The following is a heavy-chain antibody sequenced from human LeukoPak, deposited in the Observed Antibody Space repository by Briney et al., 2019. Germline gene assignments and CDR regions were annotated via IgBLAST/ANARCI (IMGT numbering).Heavy chain of an antibody. V-gene: IGHV1-2*02. D-gene: IGHD4-17*01. CDR2: INPNSGGT. CDR3: ARALHDYGDYGDAFDI. CDR1: GYTFTGYY. J-gene: IGHJ3*02. Sequence: ASVKVSCKASGYTFTGYYMHWARQAPGQGLEWMGWINPNSGGTNYAQKFQGRVTMTRDTSISTAYMELSRLRSDDTAVYYCARALHDYGDYGDAFDIWGQGTMVTVSS.